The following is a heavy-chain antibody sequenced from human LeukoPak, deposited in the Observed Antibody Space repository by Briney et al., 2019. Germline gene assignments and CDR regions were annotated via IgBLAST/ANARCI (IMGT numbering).Heavy chain of an antibody. CDR1: GGSFSGYY. CDR3: ARVQEAIAVAGI. D-gene: IGHD6-19*01. Sequence: SETLSLTCAVYGGSFSGYYWSWIRQPPGKGLEWIGEINHSGSTNDNPSLKSRVTISVDTSKNQFSLKLSSVTAADTAVYYCARVQEAIAVAGIWGQGTLVTVSS. J-gene: IGHJ4*02. V-gene: IGHV4-34*01. CDR2: INHSGST.